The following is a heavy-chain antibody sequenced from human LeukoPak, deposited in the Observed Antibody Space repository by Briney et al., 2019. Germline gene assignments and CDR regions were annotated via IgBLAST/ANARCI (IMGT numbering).Heavy chain of an antibody. V-gene: IGHV5-51*01. CDR2: IYPGDSAT. Sequence: GESLKISCKGSGYSFANYWIGWVRQMPGKGLEWMGLIYPGDSATRYSPSFQGQVTISADKFISTAYLQWSSLKASDTAIYYCARSSVNWFDPWGQGTLVTASS. CDR1: GYSFANYW. J-gene: IGHJ5*02. CDR3: ARSSVNWFDP. D-gene: IGHD3-3*01.